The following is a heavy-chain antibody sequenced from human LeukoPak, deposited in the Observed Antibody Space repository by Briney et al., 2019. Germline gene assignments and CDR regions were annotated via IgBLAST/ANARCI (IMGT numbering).Heavy chain of an antibody. J-gene: IGHJ4*02. D-gene: IGHD3-3*01. CDR1: GDSISSGNYY. CDR2: IYYSGST. CDR3: AREFWSGSYSDK. V-gene: IGHV4-30-4*01. Sequence: SETLSLTCTVSGDSISSGNYYWTWIRQPPGKGLEWIGYIYYSGSTFYNPSLKSRVTISVDTSKDEFSLKLSSVTAADTAVYYCAREFWSGSYSDKWGQGTLVTVSS.